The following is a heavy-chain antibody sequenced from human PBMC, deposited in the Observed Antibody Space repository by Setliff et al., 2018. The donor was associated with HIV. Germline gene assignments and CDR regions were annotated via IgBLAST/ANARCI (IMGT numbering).Heavy chain of an antibody. Sequence: PSETLSLTCAVSGYSISSGYYWGWIRQPPGKGLEWIGSIYHRGNTYYNPSLKSRVTISFDTSKNQFSLKLSSVTAADTAVYYCARSYCGGGLCFRGLDLWGQGTTVTVSS. CDR2: IYHRGNT. J-gene: IGHJ6*02. CDR3: ARSYCGGGLCFRGLDL. D-gene: IGHD2-21*01. V-gene: IGHV4-38-2*01. CDR1: GYSISSGYY.